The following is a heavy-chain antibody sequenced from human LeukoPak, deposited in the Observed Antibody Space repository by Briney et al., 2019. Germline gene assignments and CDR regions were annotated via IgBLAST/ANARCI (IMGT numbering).Heavy chain of an antibody. CDR2: IDWDDDK. CDR3: ARMDDFWSGYFY. D-gene: IGHD3-3*01. Sequence: SGPTLVNATQTLTLTCTFSGFSLSTSGMRVSWIRQPPGKALEWLARIDWDDDKFYSTSLKTRLTISKDTSKNQVVLTMTNMDPVDTATYYCARMDDFWSGYFYWGQGTLVTVSS. CDR1: GFSLSTSGMR. J-gene: IGHJ4*02. V-gene: IGHV2-70*04.